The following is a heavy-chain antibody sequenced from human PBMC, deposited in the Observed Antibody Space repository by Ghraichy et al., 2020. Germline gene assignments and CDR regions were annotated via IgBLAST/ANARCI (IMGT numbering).Heavy chain of an antibody. V-gene: IGHV3-23*01. CDR3: AKDPRTIRDGGEYFQH. CDR1: GFTFSSYA. Sequence: GGSLRLSCAASGFTFSSYAMSWVRQAPGKGLEWVSAISGSGGSTYYADSVKGRFTISRDNSKNTLYLQMNSLRAEDTAVYYCAKDPRTIRDGGEYFQHWGQGTLVTVSS. CDR2: ISGSGGST. J-gene: IGHJ1*01. D-gene: IGHD5-24*01.